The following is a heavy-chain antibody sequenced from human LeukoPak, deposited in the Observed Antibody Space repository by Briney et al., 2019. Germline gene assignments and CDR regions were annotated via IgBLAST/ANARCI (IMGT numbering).Heavy chain of an antibody. Sequence: GGSLRLSCAASGFTFSSYSMNWVRQAPGKGLEWVSSISSGSSYIYYADSVKGRFTISRDNAKNSLYLQMNSLRAEDTAVYYCGSSWGSYSYDSSGKAFDIWAKGQWSPSLQ. CDR2: ISSGSSYI. CDR1: GFTFSSYS. V-gene: IGHV3-21*01. J-gene: IGHJ3*02. D-gene: IGHD3-22*01. CDR3: GSSWGSYSYDSSGKAFDI.